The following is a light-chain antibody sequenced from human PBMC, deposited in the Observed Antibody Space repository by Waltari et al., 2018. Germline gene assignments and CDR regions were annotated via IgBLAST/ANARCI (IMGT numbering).Light chain of an antibody. CDR3: AVWDDSLGGV. J-gene: IGLJ3*02. CDR1: NSTIAGNS. V-gene: IGLV1-44*01. Sequence: QSVLTQPPSVSGTPGQRVPISCSGSNSTIAGNSVNWYQQLPGTAPKLPIYNDNQGPSGVPDRFSASKSGTSASLAITGLQSEDDAYYYCAVWDDSLGGVFGGGTKLTVL. CDR2: NDN.